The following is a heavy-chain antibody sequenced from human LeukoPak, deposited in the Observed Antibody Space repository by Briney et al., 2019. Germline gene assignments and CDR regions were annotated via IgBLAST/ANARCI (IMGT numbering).Heavy chain of an antibody. V-gene: IGHV4-59*01. J-gene: IGHJ1*01. CDR3: ARGGSSWLPAEYFQH. CDR2: INYSGST. D-gene: IGHD6-13*01. CDR1: GGSISSYY. Sequence: SETLSLSCTVSGGSISSYYWSRIRQPPGKGLEWIGYINYSGSTNYNPSLKSRVTISVDTSKNQFSLKLSSVTAADTAVYYCARGGSSWLPAEYFQHWGQGTLVTVSS.